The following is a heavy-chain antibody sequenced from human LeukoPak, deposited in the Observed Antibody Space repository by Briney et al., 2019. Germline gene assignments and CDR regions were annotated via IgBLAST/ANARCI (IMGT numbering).Heavy chain of an antibody. V-gene: IGHV3-30*03. Sequence: PGGSLRLSCAASEFTFSSYGMHWVRQAPGKGLEWVAVISYDGSNKYYADSVKGRFTISRDNAKNSLYLQMNSLRAEDTAVYYCATSRFYLESWGQGTLVTVSS. J-gene: IGHJ4*02. CDR1: EFTFSSYG. CDR3: ATSRFYLES. CDR2: ISYDGSNK.